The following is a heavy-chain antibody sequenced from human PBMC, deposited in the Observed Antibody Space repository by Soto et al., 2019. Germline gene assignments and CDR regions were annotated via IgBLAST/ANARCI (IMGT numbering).Heavy chain of an antibody. CDR2: THRGGTT. J-gene: IGHJ4*02. Sequence: SETLSLTCAVSCGSISSDDWWSWGRQPPNKGLEWIGQTHRGGTTINYNPSLKSRVTISVDTSKNQFSLKLSSVTAADTAVYYCATRRLGYAKGPNDYWGQGTLVTVSS. D-gene: IGHD5-12*01. V-gene: IGHV4-4*02. CDR1: CGSISSDDW. CDR3: ATRRLGYAKGPNDY.